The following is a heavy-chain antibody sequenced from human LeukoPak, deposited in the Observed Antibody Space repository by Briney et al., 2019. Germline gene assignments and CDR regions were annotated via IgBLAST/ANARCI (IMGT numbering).Heavy chain of an antibody. V-gene: IGHV3-53*01. J-gene: IGHJ4*02. CDR3: AREGCSGGSCYSAAFDY. Sequence: PGGSLRLSCAASGFTVSSNYMSWVRQAPGKGLEWVSVIYSGGSTYYADSVKGRFTISRDNSKNTLYLQMNSLRAEDTAVYYCAREGCSGGSCYSAAFDYWGQGTLVTVSS. CDR2: IYSGGST. D-gene: IGHD2-15*01. CDR1: GFTVSSNY.